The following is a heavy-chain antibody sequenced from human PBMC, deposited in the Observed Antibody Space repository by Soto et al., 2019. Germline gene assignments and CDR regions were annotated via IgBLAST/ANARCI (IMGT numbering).Heavy chain of an antibody. CDR1: GDSISCGGYS. Sequence: QVQLQESGSGLVRPSETLSLTCAVSGDSISCGGYSWNWIRQVPGQGLEWIGNMVVGGLTFYNPSLKSRVSRSMDKSQNHFSLTLTSVTAADTTMYFCARARRGFDPWGQGTLVVVSS. D-gene: IGHD3-10*01. CDR3: ARARRGFDP. V-gene: IGHV4-30-2*01. J-gene: IGHJ5*02. CDR2: MVVGGLT.